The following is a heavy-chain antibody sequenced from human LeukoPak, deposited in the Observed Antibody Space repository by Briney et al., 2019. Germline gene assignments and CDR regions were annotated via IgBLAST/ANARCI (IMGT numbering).Heavy chain of an antibody. CDR2: IIPIFGTA. Sequence: GSSVKVSCKASGGTFSSYAISWVRQAPGQGLEWMGGIIPIFGTANYAQKFQGRVTITTDESTSTAYMELSSLRSEDTAVYYCANEADYGGNSEGWFDPWGQGTLVTVSS. D-gene: IGHD4-23*01. V-gene: IGHV1-69*05. CDR3: ANEADYGGNSEGWFDP. CDR1: GGTFSSYA. J-gene: IGHJ5*02.